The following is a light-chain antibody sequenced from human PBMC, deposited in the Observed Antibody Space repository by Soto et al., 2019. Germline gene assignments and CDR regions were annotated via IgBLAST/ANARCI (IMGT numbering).Light chain of an antibody. J-gene: IGKJ1*01. CDR2: GAS. Sequence: EIVLTQFPGTLSLSPGERATLSCRATQSVSATYLAWYQQKPGQAPRLLIYGASSRATGIPDRFSGSGSGADFTLAISRLEPEDFALYYCHHYGSSPHTFGQGTKVEIK. V-gene: IGKV3-20*01. CDR1: QSVSATY. CDR3: HHYGSSPHT.